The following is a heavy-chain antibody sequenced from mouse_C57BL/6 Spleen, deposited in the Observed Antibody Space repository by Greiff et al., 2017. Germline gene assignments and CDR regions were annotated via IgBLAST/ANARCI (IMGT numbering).Heavy chain of an antibody. CDR2: IWRGGST. D-gene: IGHD2-4*01. CDR1: GFSLTSYG. J-gene: IGHJ4*01. Sequence: QVQLQQSGPGLVKPSQSLSITCTVSGFSLTSYGVHWVRQSPGKGLEWLGVIWRGGSTDYNAAFMSRLSITKDNSKSQVFFKMNSLQADDTAIYYCAKIRRHDYEGDYAMDYWGQGTSVTGSS. V-gene: IGHV2-5*01. CDR3: AKIRRHDYEGDYAMDY.